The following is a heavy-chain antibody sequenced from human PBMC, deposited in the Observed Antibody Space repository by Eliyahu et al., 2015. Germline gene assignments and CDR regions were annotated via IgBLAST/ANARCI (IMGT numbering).Heavy chain of an antibody. Sequence: GLEWIGEINHSGSTNYNPSLKSRVTISVDTSKNQFSLKLSSVTAADTAVYYCARVGHSGYSYLLRFDYWGQGTLVTVSS. D-gene: IGHD5-18*01. CDR3: ARVGHSGYSYLLRFDY. J-gene: IGHJ4*02. V-gene: IGHV4-34*01. CDR2: INHSGST.